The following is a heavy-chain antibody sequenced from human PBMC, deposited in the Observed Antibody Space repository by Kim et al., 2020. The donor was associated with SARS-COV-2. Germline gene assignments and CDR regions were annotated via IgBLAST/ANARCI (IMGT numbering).Heavy chain of an antibody. CDR2: ISGDGSDT. V-gene: IGHV3-43*02. J-gene: IGHJ4*02. CDR3: AKDIVDLVMVIAAPAFDS. D-gene: IGHD2-21*01. Sequence: GGSLRLSCAASGFTFEDYAMHWVRQAPGKALEWVSLISGDGSDTYYAASVKGRFTISRDNSKNSLYLQMNSLRTEDTAFYYCAKDIVDLVMVIAAPAFDSWGQGGLVTVSS. CDR1: GFTFEDYA.